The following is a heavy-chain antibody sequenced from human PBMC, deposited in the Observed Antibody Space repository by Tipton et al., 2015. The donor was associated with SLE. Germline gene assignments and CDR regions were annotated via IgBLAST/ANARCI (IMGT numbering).Heavy chain of an antibody. Sequence: GSLRLSCEASGFTFSSYWMHWVRQGPGKVLVWVSGINREGSDTRYGDSAKGRFTISRDNAKNTLYLQMHSLRVDDTAVYYCGRGGPPNAIDIWGRGTTVSVSS. CDR1: GFTFSSYW. CDR3: GRGGPPNAIDI. V-gene: IGHV3-74*01. J-gene: IGHJ3*02. CDR2: INREGSDT.